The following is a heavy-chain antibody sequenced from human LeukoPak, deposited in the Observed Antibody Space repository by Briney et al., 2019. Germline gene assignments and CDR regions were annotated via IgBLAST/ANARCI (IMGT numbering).Heavy chain of an antibody. CDR2: IYSGGST. CDR1: GFTVSSNY. Sequence: GGSLRLSCAASGFTVSSNYMSWVRQAPGKGLEWVSVIYSGGSTYYSDSVKGRFTISRDNSKNTLYLQMNSLRAEDTAVYYCARLAYSDYGFYYWGQETLVTVSS. D-gene: IGHD4-11*01. J-gene: IGHJ4*02. V-gene: IGHV3-66*04. CDR3: ARLAYSDYGFYY.